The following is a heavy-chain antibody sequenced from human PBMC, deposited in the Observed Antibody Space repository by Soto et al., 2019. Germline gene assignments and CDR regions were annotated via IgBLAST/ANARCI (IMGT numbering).Heavy chain of an antibody. CDR2: ISSSSSTI. J-gene: IGHJ4*02. D-gene: IGHD3-3*01. Sequence: EVQLVESGGGLVQPGGSLRLSCAASGFTFSSYSMNWVRQAPGKGLEWVSYISSSSSTIYYADSVKGRFTISRDNAKNSLYLPMNSLRAEDTAVYYCARDRGDIWSGYWPTCFDYWGQGTLVTVSS. CDR1: GFTFSSYS. CDR3: ARDRGDIWSGYWPTCFDY. V-gene: IGHV3-48*01.